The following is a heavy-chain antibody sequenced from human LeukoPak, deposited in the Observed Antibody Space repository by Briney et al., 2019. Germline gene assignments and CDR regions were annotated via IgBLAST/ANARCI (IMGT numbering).Heavy chain of an antibody. J-gene: IGHJ4*02. CDR1: GFTFTDYN. D-gene: IGHD5-18*01. Sequence: RGSLRLSCSAPGFTFTDYNMSWVRQTLGTRLEWLSYISSSDSTVYYAEAVKGRDSVSRDNTKSSRCLQICRLRPENTAVYYCARRPDGYAYGLDYWGQGTLVTVSS. V-gene: IGHV3-11*01. CDR3: ARRPDGYAYGLDY. CDR2: ISSSDSTV.